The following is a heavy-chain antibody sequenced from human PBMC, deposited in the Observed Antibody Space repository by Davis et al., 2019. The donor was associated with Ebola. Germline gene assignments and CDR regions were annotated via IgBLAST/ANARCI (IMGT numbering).Heavy chain of an antibody. J-gene: IGHJ4*02. CDR2: ISSSSSYI. Sequence: GESLKISCAASGFTFSSYEMNWVRQAPGKGLEWVSSISSSSSYIYYADSVKGRFTISRDNAKNSLYLQMNSLRAEDTAVYYCAKDGYYYGSGSYYLLLDYWGQGTLVTVSS. CDR3: AKDGYYYGSGSYYLLLDY. CDR1: GFTFSSYE. D-gene: IGHD3-10*01. V-gene: IGHV3-21*01.